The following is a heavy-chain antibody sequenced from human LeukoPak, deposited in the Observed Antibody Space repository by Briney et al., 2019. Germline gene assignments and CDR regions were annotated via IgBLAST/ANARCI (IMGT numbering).Heavy chain of an antibody. Sequence: SETLSLTCTVYSGSISSSAYYWAWIRQSPGKGLEWIGSLYYTGTTYYNPSLKSRVTISADTSNNQFSLKVYSVTAADTAAYFCARRPEALHAFDIWGQGSTVTVSS. V-gene: IGHV4-39*01. CDR3: ARRPEALHAFDI. CDR1: SGSISSSAYY. J-gene: IGHJ3*02. CDR2: LYYTGTT.